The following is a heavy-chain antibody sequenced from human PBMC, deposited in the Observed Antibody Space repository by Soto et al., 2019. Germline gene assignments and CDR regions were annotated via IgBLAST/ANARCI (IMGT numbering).Heavy chain of an antibody. CDR3: ARDPGLRYFDWPRARNYYYGMDV. Sequence: PSETLSLTCTVSGGSISSYYWSWIRQPPGKGLERNGYIYYSGSTNYNPSLKSRVTISVDTSKNQFSLKLSSVTAADTAVYYCARDPGLRYFDWPRARNYYYGMDVWGQGTTVTVSS. D-gene: IGHD3-9*01. CDR1: GGSISSYY. J-gene: IGHJ6*02. CDR2: IYYSGST. V-gene: IGHV4-59*01.